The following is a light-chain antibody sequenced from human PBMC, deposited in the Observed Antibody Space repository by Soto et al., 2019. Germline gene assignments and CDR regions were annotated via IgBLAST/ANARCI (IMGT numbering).Light chain of an antibody. CDR2: DVS. V-gene: IGLV2-14*03. J-gene: IGLJ1*01. Sequence: QSALTQPASVSGSLGQSIIISCTGTSSDVGSYNYVSWYQHHPGKAPKFMIYDVSNRPSGVSNRFSGSKSGNTASLTISGLQAEDEADYYCISYTTSGTLVFGSGTKLPVL. CDR1: SSDVGSYNY. CDR3: ISYTTSGTLV.